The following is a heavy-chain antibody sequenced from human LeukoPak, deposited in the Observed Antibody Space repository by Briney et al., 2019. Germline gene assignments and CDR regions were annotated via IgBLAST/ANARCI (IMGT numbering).Heavy chain of an antibody. V-gene: IGHV4-34*01. CDR1: AGSFSGYY. D-gene: IGHD3-10*01. J-gene: IGHJ3*02. Sequence: SETLSLTCAVYAGSFSGYYWSWIRQPPGKGLEWIRENNHSGSTNYNPSLKSRVTISVDTSKNQFSLKLSSVTAADTAVYYCATRALWFGELLRSDAFDIWGQGTMVTVSS. CDR2: NNHSGST. CDR3: ATRALWFGELLRSDAFDI.